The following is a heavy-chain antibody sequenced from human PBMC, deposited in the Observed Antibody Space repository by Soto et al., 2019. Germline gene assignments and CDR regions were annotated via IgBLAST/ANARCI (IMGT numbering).Heavy chain of an antibody. CDR1: GGSISSGGYS. Sequence: SETLTLTCAVSGGSISSGGYSWSWIRQPPGKRLECIGEIYHSGSTNYNPSLKSRVTISVDKSKNQFSLKLSSVTAADTAVYYCARAGIVLTYYYGMDVWGQGTTVTVSS. CDR3: ARAGIVLTYYYGMDV. V-gene: IGHV4-30-2*01. CDR2: IYHSGST. D-gene: IGHD2-8*01. J-gene: IGHJ6*02.